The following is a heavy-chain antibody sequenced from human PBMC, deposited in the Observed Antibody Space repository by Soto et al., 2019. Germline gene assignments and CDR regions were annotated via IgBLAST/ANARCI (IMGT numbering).Heavy chain of an antibody. CDR3: AAALRFLEWLLLGMDV. Sequence: PGGSLRLSCAASGFTVSSNYMSWVRQAPGKGLEWVSVIYSGGSSYYADSVKGRFTISRDNSKNTLYLQMNSLRAEDTAVYYCAAALRFLEWLLLGMDVWGQGTTVTVS. V-gene: IGHV3-66*01. CDR1: GFTVSSNY. CDR2: IYSGGSS. J-gene: IGHJ6*02. D-gene: IGHD3-3*01.